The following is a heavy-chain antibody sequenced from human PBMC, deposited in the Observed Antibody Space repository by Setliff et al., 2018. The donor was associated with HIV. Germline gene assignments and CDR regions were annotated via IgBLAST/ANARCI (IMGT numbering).Heavy chain of an antibody. CDR2: ISSSGAYI. Sequence: PGGSLRLSCVASGSGFTFSSYCMDWVRQAPGKGLEWVSSISSSGAYINYGDSMKGRFSISRDNAKNSMFLQLDSLRAEDTAVYYCARGNWTSGTHYTLCDYWGQGAQVTVSS. V-gene: IGHV3-21*06. CDR1: GSGFTFSSYC. D-gene: IGHD3-10*01. CDR3: ARGNWTSGTHYTLCDY. J-gene: IGHJ4*02.